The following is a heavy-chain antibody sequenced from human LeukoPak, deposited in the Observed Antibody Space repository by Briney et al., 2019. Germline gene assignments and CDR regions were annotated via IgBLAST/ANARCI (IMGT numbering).Heavy chain of an antibody. Sequence: GGSLRLSCAASGFTFDDYAMHWVRQAPGKGLEWVSGISWNSGSIGYADSVKGRFTISRDNAKNSLYLQMNSLRAEDTALYYCTKYSHYDILTGSHYFDYWGQGTLVTVSS. CDR2: ISWNSGSI. V-gene: IGHV3-9*01. D-gene: IGHD3-9*01. CDR3: TKYSHYDILTGSHYFDY. CDR1: GFTFDDYA. J-gene: IGHJ4*02.